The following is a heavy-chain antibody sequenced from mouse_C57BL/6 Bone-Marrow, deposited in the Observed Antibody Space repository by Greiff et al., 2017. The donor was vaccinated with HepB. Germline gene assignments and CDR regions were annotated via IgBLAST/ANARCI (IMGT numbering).Heavy chain of an antibody. J-gene: IGHJ3*01. CDR2: INPSTGGT. V-gene: IGHV1-42*01. Sequence: EVQLQQSGPELVKPGASVKISCKASGYSFTGYYMNWVKQSPEKSLEWIGEINPSTGGTTYNQKFKAKATLTVDKSSSTAYMQLKSLTSEDSAVYFCAIPLYDYDWFAYWGQGTLVTVSA. CDR3: AIPLYDYDWFAY. CDR1: GYSFTGYY. D-gene: IGHD2-4*01.